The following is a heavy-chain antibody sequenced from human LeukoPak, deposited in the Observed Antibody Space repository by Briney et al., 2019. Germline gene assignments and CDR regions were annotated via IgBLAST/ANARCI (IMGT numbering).Heavy chain of an antibody. CDR1: GFTFSSYA. Sequence: GGSLRLSCAASGFTFSSYAMHWVRQAPGKGLEWVAVISYDGSNEYYADSVKGRFTISRDNSKNTLYLQMNSLRAEDTAMYYCARADSSSWFSEFDYWGQGTLVTVSS. J-gene: IGHJ4*02. CDR3: ARADSSSWFSEFDY. V-gene: IGHV3-30*04. D-gene: IGHD6-13*01. CDR2: ISYDGSNE.